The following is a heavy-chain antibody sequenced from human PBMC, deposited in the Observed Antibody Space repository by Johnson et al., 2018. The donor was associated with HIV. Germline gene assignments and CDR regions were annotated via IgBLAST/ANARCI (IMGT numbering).Heavy chain of an antibody. D-gene: IGHD3-3*01. CDR3: ARDPRAYYDFWSGPYDAFDI. Sequence: VQLVESGGDLVQPGGSLRLSCAASGINVSSIYMSWVRQAPGKGLEWVSAISGSGGSTYYADSVKGRFTISRDNSKNTLYLQMNSLRAEDTAVYYCARDPRAYYDFWSGPYDAFDIWGQGTMVTVSS. CDR2: ISGSGGST. CDR1: GINVSSIY. V-gene: IGHV3-23*04. J-gene: IGHJ3*02.